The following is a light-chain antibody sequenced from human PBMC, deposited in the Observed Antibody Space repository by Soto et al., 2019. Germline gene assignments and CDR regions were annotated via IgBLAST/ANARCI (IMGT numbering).Light chain of an antibody. CDR2: DAS. CDR1: QTISSW. CDR3: QQHNSYPWT. Sequence: DIQMTQSPSTLSASVGDRVTISCLASQTISSWLAWYQQKPGKAPKLLIYDASSLQSGVPSRFSGSGSGTEFTLTISSLQPDDFATYYCQQHNSYPWTFGQGTKVDIK. J-gene: IGKJ1*01. V-gene: IGKV1-5*01.